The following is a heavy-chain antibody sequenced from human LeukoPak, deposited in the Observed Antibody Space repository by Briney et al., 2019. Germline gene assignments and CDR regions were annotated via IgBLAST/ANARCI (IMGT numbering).Heavy chain of an antibody. CDR1: GYTFTGYY. V-gene: IGHV1-2*02. Sequence: ASVKVSCKASGYTFTGYYMHWVRQAPGQGLEWMGWINPNSGGTNYAQKFQGRVTMTRDTSISTAYVELSRLRSDDTAVYYCARGVYCSGGSCYFNDYWGQGTLVTVSS. CDR3: ARGVYCSGGSCYFNDY. D-gene: IGHD2-15*01. J-gene: IGHJ4*02. CDR2: INPNSGGT.